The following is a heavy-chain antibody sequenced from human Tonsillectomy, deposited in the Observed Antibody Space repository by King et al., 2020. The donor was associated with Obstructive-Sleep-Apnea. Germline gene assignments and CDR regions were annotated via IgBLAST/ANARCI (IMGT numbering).Heavy chain of an antibody. CDR2: ISLSGGTT. D-gene: IGHD6-19*01. CDR3: VKRGGSGWYYFDS. J-gene: IGHJ4*02. CDR1: GFTFSTYA. V-gene: IGHV3-23*04. Sequence: QLVQSGGGLVQPGGSLRLSCAASGFTFSTYAMTWVRQGPGKGLEWVSAISLSGGTTYYADSVKGRFTISRYNSKNTLFLQMNSLRVEDTAVYYCVKRGGSGWYYFDSWGQGTLVTVSS.